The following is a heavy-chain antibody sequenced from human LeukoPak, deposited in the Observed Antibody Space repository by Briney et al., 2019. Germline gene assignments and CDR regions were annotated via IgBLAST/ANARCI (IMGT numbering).Heavy chain of an antibody. J-gene: IGHJ6*03. CDR3: ARVGRFSLWDIVATNTQSYMDV. CDR2: ISSSSSTI. Sequence: QSGGSLRLSCAASGFTFSSYSMNWVRQAPGKGLEWVSYISSSSSTIYYADTVKGRFTISRDNAKNSLYLQMNSLRAEDTAVYYCARVGRFSLWDIVATNTQSYMDVWGKGTTVTISS. CDR1: GFTFSSYS. V-gene: IGHV3-48*01. D-gene: IGHD5-12*01.